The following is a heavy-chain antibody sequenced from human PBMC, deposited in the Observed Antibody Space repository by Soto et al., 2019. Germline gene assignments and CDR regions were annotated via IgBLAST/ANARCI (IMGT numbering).Heavy chain of an antibody. CDR3: TRGTLTPYFDY. CDR2: FYYSGST. CDR1: GGSISSYY. V-gene: IGHV4-59*01. Sequence: LSLTCTVSGGSISSYYWSWIRQPPGKGLEWIGYFYYSGSTNYNPSLKGRVTVSVDTSKNQFSLKLSSVTAADTAVYYCTRGTLTPYFDYWGQGTLVTVSS. J-gene: IGHJ4*02.